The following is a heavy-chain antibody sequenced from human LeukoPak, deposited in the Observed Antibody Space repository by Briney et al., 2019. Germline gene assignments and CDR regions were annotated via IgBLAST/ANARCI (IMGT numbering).Heavy chain of an antibody. J-gene: IGHJ4*02. Sequence: GESLKISCKSSGYSFTNYWIGWGRQMPGKGLEWMGIIFPGDSDTRYSPSFRGQVTISADKSISTAYLQWSSLKASDTAIYYCARLSSGRAFDYWGQGTLVTVSS. D-gene: IGHD6-19*01. CDR3: ARLSSGRAFDY. CDR2: IFPGDSDT. CDR1: GYSFTNYW. V-gene: IGHV5-51*01.